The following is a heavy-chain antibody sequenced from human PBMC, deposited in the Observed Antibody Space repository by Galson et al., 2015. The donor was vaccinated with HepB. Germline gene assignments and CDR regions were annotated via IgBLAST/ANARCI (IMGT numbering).Heavy chain of an antibody. CDR3: AKDQDPDYYGSGKVYYGMDV. V-gene: IGHV3-43*01. CDR2: ISWDGGST. J-gene: IGHJ6*02. D-gene: IGHD3-10*01. CDR1: GFTFDDYT. Sequence: SLRLSCAASGFTFDDYTMHWVRQAPGKGLEWVSLISWDGGSTYYADSVKGRFTISRDNSKNSLYLQMNSLRTEDTALYYCAKDQDPDYYGSGKVYYGMDVWGQGTTVTVSS.